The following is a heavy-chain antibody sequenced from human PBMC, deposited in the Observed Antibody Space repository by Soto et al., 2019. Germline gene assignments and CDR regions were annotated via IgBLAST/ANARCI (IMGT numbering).Heavy chain of an antibody. D-gene: IGHD3-22*01. CDR1: GGSISSGDYY. CDR3: ARGDSSGYPDAFAI. V-gene: IGHV4-30-4*01. J-gene: IGHJ3*02. CDR2: IYYSGST. Sequence: QVQLQESGPGLVKPSQTLSLTCTVSGGSISSGDYYWSWIRQPPGKGLEWIGYIYYSGSTYYNPSLKRRVTIAEDTSKNQSSLKLSSVTAADTAVYYCARGDSSGYPDAFAIWGQGTMGTVSS.